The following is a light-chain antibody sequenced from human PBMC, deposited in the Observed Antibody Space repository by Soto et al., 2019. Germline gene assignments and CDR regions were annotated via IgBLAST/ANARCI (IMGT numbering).Light chain of an antibody. Sequence: ETVLTQSPGTLSLSPGERATLSCRASQTIRSNYLAWYRQTTGQAPRLLIYGASNRATGIADRFSGSGSGTDFTLIIRRLEPEDFALYYCQQYGSSPWTFGQGTKVEIK. V-gene: IGKV3-20*01. CDR3: QQYGSSPWT. CDR2: GAS. J-gene: IGKJ1*01. CDR1: QTIRSNY.